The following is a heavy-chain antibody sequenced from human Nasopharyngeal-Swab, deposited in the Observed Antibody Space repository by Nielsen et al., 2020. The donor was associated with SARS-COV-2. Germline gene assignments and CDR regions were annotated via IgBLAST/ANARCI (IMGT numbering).Heavy chain of an antibody. CDR3: AKLDCSSTSCYTGGKTTYYYYGTDV. CDR1: GFTFSSYA. CDR2: ISGSGGST. Sequence: GESLKISCAASGFTFSSYAMSWVRQAPGKGLEWVSAISGSGGSTYYADSVKGRFTISRDNSKNTLYLQMNSLRAEDTAVYYCAKLDCSSTSCYTGGKTTYYYYGTDVWGQGTTVTVSS. V-gene: IGHV3-23*01. J-gene: IGHJ6*02. D-gene: IGHD2-2*02.